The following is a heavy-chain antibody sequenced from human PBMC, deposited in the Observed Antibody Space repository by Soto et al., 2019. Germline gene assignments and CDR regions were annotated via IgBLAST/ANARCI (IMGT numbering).Heavy chain of an antibody. Sequence: EVQLVESGGGLVQPGGSLRLSCAASGFIFSDHYMDWVRQAPGKGLEWVGRSRNKANSYTTEYAASVKGRFTVSRDPSNNLLYLQMNSLKTEDTAVYYCARGRNSFDYWGQGTLVNVS. J-gene: IGHJ4*02. CDR3: ARGRNSFDY. CDR1: GFIFSDHY. CDR2: SRNKANSYTT. V-gene: IGHV3-72*01.